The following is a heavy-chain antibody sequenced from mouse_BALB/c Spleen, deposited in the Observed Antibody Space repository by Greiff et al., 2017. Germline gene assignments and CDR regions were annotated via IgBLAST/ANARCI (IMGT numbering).Heavy chain of an antibody. D-gene: IGHD1-1*01. J-gene: IGHJ1*01. CDR2: ISSGSSTI. CDR3: ARSGTTTVVDWYFDV. Sequence: DVQLVESGGGLVQPGGSRKLSCAASGFTFSSFGMHWVRQAPEKGLEWVAYISSGSSTIYYADTVKGRFTISRDNPKNTLFLQMTSLRSEDTAMYYCARSGTTTVVDWYFDVWGAGTTVTVSS. CDR1: GFTFSSFG. V-gene: IGHV5-17*02.